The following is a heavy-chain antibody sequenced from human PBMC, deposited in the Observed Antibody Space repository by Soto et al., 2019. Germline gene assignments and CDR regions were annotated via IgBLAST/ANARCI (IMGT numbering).Heavy chain of an antibody. J-gene: IGHJ5*02. Sequence: TVSGGSVSSGSYYWSWIRQPPGKGLEWIGYIYYSGSTNYNPSLKSRVTISVDASKNQFSLKLSSVTAADTAVYYCARSWIQLPFDPWGQGTLVTVSS. D-gene: IGHD5-18*01. CDR1: GGSVSSGSYY. CDR3: ARSWIQLPFDP. V-gene: IGHV4-61*01. CDR2: IYYSGST.